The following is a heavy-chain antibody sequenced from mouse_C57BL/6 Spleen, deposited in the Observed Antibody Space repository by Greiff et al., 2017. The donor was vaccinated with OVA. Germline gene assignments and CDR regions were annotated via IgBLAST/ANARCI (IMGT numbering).Heavy chain of an antibody. CDR3: TPNWDYFDY. J-gene: IGHJ2*01. CDR1: GYTFTDYE. CDR2: IDPETGGT. Sequence: VQLKESGAELVRPGASVTLSCKASGYTFTDYEMHWVKQTPVHGLEWIGAIDPETGGTAYNQKFKGKAILTADKSSSTAYMELRSLTSEDSAVYYCTPNWDYFDYWGQGTTLTVSS. D-gene: IGHD4-1*01. V-gene: IGHV1-15*01.